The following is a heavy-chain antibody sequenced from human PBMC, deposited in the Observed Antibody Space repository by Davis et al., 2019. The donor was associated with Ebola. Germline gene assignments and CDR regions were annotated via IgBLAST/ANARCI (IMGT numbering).Heavy chain of an antibody. J-gene: IGHJ4*02. CDR2: INPNSGGT. D-gene: IGHD3-22*01. CDR3: AREEYYDSSGYGY. V-gene: IGHV1-2*02. Sequence: AASVKVSCKASGYSFTGYYMHWMRQAPGQGLEWMGWINPNSGGTNYAQKFQGRVTMTRDTSISTAYMELSRLRSDDTAVYYCAREEYYDSSGYGYWGQGTLVTVSS. CDR1: GYSFTGYY.